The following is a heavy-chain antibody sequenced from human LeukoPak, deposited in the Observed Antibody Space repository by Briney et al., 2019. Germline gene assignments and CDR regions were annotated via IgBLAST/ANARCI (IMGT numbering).Heavy chain of an antibody. Sequence: PSQTLSLTCIVSGGSISSGGYYWNWIRQHPGKGLEWIGYIYYSGSTYYNPSLKSRVIISADTSKNQFSLKLSSVTAADTAVYYCAAQYDFWSGYYPLHNWFDPWGQGTLVTVSS. J-gene: IGHJ5*02. CDR3: AAQYDFWSGYYPLHNWFDP. V-gene: IGHV4-31*03. CDR2: IYYSGST. CDR1: GGSISSGGYY. D-gene: IGHD3-3*01.